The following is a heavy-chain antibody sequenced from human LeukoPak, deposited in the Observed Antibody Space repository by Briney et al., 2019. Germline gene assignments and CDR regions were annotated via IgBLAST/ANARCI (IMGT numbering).Heavy chain of an antibody. J-gene: IGHJ5*02. Sequence: GSLRLSCAASGSTFSSYAMHWVRQAPGKGLEWVAVISYDGSNKYYADSVKGRFTISRDNSKNTLYLQMNSLRAEDTTVYYCARGPPNYDFWSGSSNWFDPWGQGTLVTVSS. CDR2: ISYDGSNK. D-gene: IGHD3-3*01. CDR1: GSTFSSYA. V-gene: IGHV3-30-3*01. CDR3: ARGPPNYDFWSGSSNWFDP.